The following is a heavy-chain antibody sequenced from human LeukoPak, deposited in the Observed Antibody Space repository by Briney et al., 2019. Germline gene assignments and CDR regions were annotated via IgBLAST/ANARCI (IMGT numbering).Heavy chain of an antibody. J-gene: IGHJ4*02. Sequence: GGSLRLSCATSGFPFETNAMSWVRQAPGKGLEWVATIGNTETFYADSVTGRFTISRDNSKNTVNLQMNRLGVEDTAIYYCAKDWIQFNRVFDCFDSWGQGTLVTVSS. CDR2: IGNTET. CDR3: AKDWIQFNRVFDCFDS. V-gene: IGHV3-23*01. CDR1: GFPFETNA. D-gene: IGHD5-18*01.